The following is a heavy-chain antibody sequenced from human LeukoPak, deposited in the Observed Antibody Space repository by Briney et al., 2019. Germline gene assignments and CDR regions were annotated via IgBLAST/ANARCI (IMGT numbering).Heavy chain of an antibody. Sequence: SGGSLRLSCAASGFTFSSYAMHWVRQAPGKGLEWVAVISYDGSNKYYADSVKGRFTISRDNSKNTLYLQMNSLRAEDTAVYYCARTDEGRLADAFDIWGQGTMVTVSS. CDR1: GFTFSSYA. CDR2: ISYDGSNK. D-gene: IGHD6-19*01. V-gene: IGHV3-30*04. J-gene: IGHJ3*02. CDR3: ARTDEGRLADAFDI.